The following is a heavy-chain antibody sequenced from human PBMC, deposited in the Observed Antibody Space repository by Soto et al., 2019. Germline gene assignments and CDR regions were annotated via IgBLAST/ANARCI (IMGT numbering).Heavy chain of an antibody. J-gene: IGHJ4*02. V-gene: IGHV3-74*01. CDR3: AKRGVDTFGLSY. Sequence: EVQLVESGGGLVQPGGSLRLSCAVSGFTFSSFWMHWVRQAPGEGLVWVSRINTDGSSTSYADSVKGRFTISRENAKNTLHLQMNSLRVEDTAMYYCAKRGVDTFGLSYWGQGTLVTVSS. CDR2: INTDGSST. D-gene: IGHD3-10*01. CDR1: GFTFSSFW.